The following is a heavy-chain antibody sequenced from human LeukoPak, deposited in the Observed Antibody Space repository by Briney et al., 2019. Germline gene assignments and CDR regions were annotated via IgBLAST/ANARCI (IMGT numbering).Heavy chain of an antibody. Sequence: SETLSLTCTVSGGSISSYYWSWIRQPPGKGLEWIGYIYYSGSTNYNPSLKSRVTISVDTSKNQFSLKLSSVTAADTAIYYCARPPYSSGLGGNWFDPWGQGTLVTVSS. CDR1: GGSISSYY. V-gene: IGHV4-59*12. D-gene: IGHD6-19*01. CDR2: IYYSGST. CDR3: ARPPYSSGLGGNWFDP. J-gene: IGHJ5*02.